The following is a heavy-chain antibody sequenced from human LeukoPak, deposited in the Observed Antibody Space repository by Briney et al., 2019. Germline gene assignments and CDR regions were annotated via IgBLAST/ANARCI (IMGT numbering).Heavy chain of an antibody. D-gene: IGHD5-12*01. J-gene: IGHJ4*02. CDR1: GNSFTTYW. V-gene: IGHV5-51*01. CDR3: ARGTYGGYLSFDY. CDR2: IYPGDSDA. Sequence: RGESLKISCKGSGNSFTTYWIGWVRQMPGKGLEWMGIIYPGDSDARYSPSFEGQVTISADKSINTAYLQWSSLKASDTAIYYCARGTYGGYLSFDYWGQGTLVTVSS.